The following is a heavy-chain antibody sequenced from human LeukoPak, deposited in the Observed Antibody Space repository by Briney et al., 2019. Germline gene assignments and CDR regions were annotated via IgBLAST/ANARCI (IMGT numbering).Heavy chain of an antibody. CDR1: GFTFSSYW. D-gene: IGHD6-13*01. CDR3: ARAPTAAAAPYYFDY. V-gene: IGHV3-7*05. Sequence: GGSLRLSCAASGFTFSSYWMSWVRQAPGKGLEWVANIKQDGSEKYYVDSVKGRFTISRDNAKNSLYLQMNSLRAEDTAVYYCARAPTAAAAPYYFDYWGQGTLAAVSS. J-gene: IGHJ4*02. CDR2: IKQDGSEK.